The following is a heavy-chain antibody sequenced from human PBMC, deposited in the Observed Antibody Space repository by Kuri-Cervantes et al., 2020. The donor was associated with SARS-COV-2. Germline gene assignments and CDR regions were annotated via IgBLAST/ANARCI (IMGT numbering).Heavy chain of an antibody. J-gene: IGHJ4*02. D-gene: IGHD3-3*01. Sequence: LSCAVYGGSFSGYYWSWIRQPQGKGLEWIGEINHSGSTNCNRSLKCRVTISVDTYKNQFSLKLSSVTAADTAVYYCARHGTGYDFWSGYYEEDYWGQGTLVTVSS. CDR3: ARHGTGYDFWSGYYEEDY. CDR1: GGSFSGYY. V-gene: IGHV4-34*01. CDR2: INHSGST.